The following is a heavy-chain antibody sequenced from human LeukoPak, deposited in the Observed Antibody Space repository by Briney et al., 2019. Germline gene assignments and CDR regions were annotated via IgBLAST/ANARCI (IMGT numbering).Heavy chain of an antibody. CDR2: IYYSGST. V-gene: IGHV4-59*01. Sequence: SETLSLTCTVSGGSISSYYWSWIRQPPGKGLEWIGYIYYSGSTNYNPSLKSRVTISVDTSKNQFSLKLSSVTAADTAVYYCARHSGLRSPFDPWGQGTLVTVSS. CDR1: GGSISSYY. D-gene: IGHD3-3*01. CDR3: ARHSGLRSPFDP. J-gene: IGHJ5*02.